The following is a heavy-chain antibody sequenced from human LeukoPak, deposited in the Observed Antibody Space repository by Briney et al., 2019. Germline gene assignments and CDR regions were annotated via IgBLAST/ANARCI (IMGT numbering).Heavy chain of an antibody. CDR2: ISSTSSTV. CDR1: GFTFSRYS. CDR3: AGRHCSGENCYAGPLDF. D-gene: IGHD2-8*02. J-gene: IGHJ4*02. Sequence: GGSLRLSCAASGFTFSRYSMNWVRQAPGKGLEWLSYISSTSSTVYYADSVKGRFTISRDNAKNSLYLQMNNLRGEDTAVYYCAGRHCSGENCYAGPLDFWGQGIQVTVSS. V-gene: IGHV3-48*04.